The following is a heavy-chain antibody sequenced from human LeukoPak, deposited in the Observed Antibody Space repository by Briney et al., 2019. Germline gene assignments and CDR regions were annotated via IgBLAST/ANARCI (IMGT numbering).Heavy chain of an antibody. D-gene: IGHD1-1*01. CDR2: INPNSGGT. Sequence: ASVKVSCKASGYTFTGYYMHWVRQAPGQGLEWMGWINPNSGGTNYAQKFQGWVTMTRDTSISTAYMELSRLKSEDTAVYYCASSRDNWRVFDYWGQGTLVTVSS. J-gene: IGHJ4*02. CDR3: ASSRDNWRVFDY. V-gene: IGHV1-2*04. CDR1: GYTFTGYY.